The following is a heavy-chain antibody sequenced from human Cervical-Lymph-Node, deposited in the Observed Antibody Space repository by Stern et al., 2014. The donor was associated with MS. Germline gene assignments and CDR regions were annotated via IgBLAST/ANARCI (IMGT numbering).Heavy chain of an antibody. CDR1: GDTFSNYA. V-gene: IGHV1-69*06. Sequence: QVQLVQSGAEVKKPGSSVKVSCKASGDTFSNYAINWVRTGPGQGIECMGVITLVLGTTSYAQKFQGRVTITADKSTNTAYMELMALRSEDTAVYYCARGGGLVVYFDYWGQGTLVSVSS. CDR2: ITLVLGTT. CDR3: ARGGGLVVYFDY. J-gene: IGHJ4*02. D-gene: IGHD2-15*01.